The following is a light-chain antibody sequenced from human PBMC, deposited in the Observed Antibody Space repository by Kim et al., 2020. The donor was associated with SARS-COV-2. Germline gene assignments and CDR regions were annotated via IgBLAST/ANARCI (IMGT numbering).Light chain of an antibody. V-gene: IGLV2-14*03. J-gene: IGLJ2*01. CDR1: SSDVGGYNY. CDR3: SSYTSSSTVV. CDR2: DVS. Sequence: GQSITISCTGTSSDVGGYNYVSWYQQHPGKAPKLMIYDVSNRPSGVSNRFSGSKSGNTASLTISGLQAEDEADYYYSSYTSSSTVVFGGGTKVTVL.